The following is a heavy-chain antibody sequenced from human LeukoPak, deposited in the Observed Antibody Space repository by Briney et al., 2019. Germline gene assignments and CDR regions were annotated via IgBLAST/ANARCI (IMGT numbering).Heavy chain of an antibody. CDR1: GGTFSSYA. J-gene: IGHJ4*02. D-gene: IGHD3-3*01. Sequence: GASVKVSCKASGGTFSSYAISWVRQAPGQGLEWMGRIIPIFGIANYAQKFQGRVTITADKSTSTAYMELSSLRSEDTAVYYCARDPEGVTIFGVVPFFDYWGQGTLVTVSS. CDR3: ARDPEGVTIFGVVPFFDY. V-gene: IGHV1-69*04. CDR2: IIPIFGIA.